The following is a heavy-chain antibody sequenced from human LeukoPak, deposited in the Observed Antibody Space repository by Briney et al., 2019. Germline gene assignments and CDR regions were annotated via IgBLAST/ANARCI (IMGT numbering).Heavy chain of an antibody. V-gene: IGHV4-4*07. J-gene: IGHJ4*02. D-gene: IGHD3-3*01. CDR1: GGSISSYY. Sequence: SETLSLTCTVSGGSISSYYWSWIRQPAGKGLEWIGRVYTDGTTSYNPSLKSRVTMSVDTSKNQFSLNLNSVTAADTAVYYCARSTIFAVPAPFGYWGQGILVTVSS. CDR3: ARSTIFAVPAPFGY. CDR2: VYTDGTT.